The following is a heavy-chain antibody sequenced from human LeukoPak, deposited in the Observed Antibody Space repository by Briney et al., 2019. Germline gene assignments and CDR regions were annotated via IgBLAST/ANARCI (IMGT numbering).Heavy chain of an antibody. V-gene: IGHV3-64D*09. D-gene: IGHD1-7*01. CDR2: ISSNGGSA. CDR1: GSPFNRYA. CDR3: VKGNPATANTKDYFDL. J-gene: IGHJ4*02. Sequence: GVSPRLSCSASGSPFNRYAMHWVRQAPGKGLEYVSSISSNGGSAYYADSVKGRFTISRDNSKNTVYLQMSSLRPEDTAVYYCVKGNPATANTKDYFDLWGRGTLVTVSS.